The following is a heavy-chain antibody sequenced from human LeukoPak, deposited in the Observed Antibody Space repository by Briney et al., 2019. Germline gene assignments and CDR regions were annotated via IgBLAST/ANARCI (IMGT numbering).Heavy chain of an antibody. CDR2: ISTVNGNS. V-gene: IGHV1-18*01. D-gene: IGHD5-18*01. Sequence: ASVKVSFKACGCRFSNSLITWVRQAPGRGPEWMGWISTVNGNSRYAQNFQGGVTLTPDTSPNTPHLELTGLRYDQGDSYVFSRVRDSDNWWGGFDIWGQGTMVTVSS. J-gene: IGHJ3*02. CDR3: SRVRDSDNWWGGFDI. CDR1: GCRFSNSL.